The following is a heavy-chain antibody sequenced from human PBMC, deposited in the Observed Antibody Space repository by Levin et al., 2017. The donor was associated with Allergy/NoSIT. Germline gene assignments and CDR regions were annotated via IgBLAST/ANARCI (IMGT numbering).Heavy chain of an antibody. CDR1: GFTFSSYA. CDR2: ISGSGGST. Sequence: GGSLRLSCAASGFTFSSYAMSWVRQAPGKGLEWVSAISGSGGSTYYADSVKGRFTISRDNSKNTLYLQMNSLRAEDTAVYYCAKDPRAPNLAPLVGANLDYWGQGTLVTVSS. J-gene: IGHJ4*02. V-gene: IGHV3-23*01. CDR3: AKDPRAPNLAPLVGANLDY. D-gene: IGHD1-26*01.